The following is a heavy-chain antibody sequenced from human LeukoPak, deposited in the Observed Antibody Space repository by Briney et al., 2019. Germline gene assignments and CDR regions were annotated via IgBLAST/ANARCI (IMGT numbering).Heavy chain of an antibody. J-gene: IGHJ4*02. D-gene: IGHD6-19*01. CDR2: MSGSSGHI. Sequence: KPGGSLRLSRAASGFTFSSYSMAWVRQAPGKGLEWVSSMSGSSGHIYYADSLEGRFTISRDNAKNSLYLQMNSLRAEDTAVYYCARDDQWLELWGQGTLVTVSS. CDR1: GFTFSSYS. V-gene: IGHV3-21*01. CDR3: ARDDQWLEL.